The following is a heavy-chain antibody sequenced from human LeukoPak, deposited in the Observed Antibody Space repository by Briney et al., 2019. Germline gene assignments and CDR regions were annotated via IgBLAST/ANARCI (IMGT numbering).Heavy chain of an antibody. CDR1: GFTFSRYW. V-gene: IGHV3-7*01. CDR3: ARDRQGGDYDFWSGYYSFDY. CDR2: MNQDGSEI. J-gene: IGHJ4*02. D-gene: IGHD3-3*01. Sequence: GGSLRLSCVGSGFTFSRYWLNWVRQAPGKGLEWVANMNQDGSEIYYLDSVKGRFTISRDNAKNSVYLQMNSLRAEDTAVYYCARDRQGGDYDFWSGYYSFDYWGQGTLVTVSS.